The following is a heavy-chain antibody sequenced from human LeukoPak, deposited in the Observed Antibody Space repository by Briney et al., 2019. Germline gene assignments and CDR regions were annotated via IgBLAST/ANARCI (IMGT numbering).Heavy chain of an antibody. CDR1: GFTFSSYA. CDR3: AKFYCSSTSCYYGGLYFDY. J-gene: IGHJ4*02. V-gene: IGHV3-23*01. D-gene: IGHD2-2*01. CDR2: ISGSGGST. Sequence: GGSLRLSCAASGFTFSSYAMSWVRQAPGKGLEWVSAISGSGGSTYYADSVKGRFPISKDNSKNTLYLQMNSLRAEDTAVYYCAKFYCSSTSCYYGGLYFDYWGQGTLVTVSS.